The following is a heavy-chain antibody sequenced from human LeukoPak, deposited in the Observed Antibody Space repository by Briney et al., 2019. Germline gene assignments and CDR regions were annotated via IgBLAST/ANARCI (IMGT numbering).Heavy chain of an antibody. CDR2: IYSTGST. CDR3: AKDSKTYSGSYGVDY. J-gene: IGHJ4*02. D-gene: IGHD1-26*01. Sequence: GGSLRLSCSVSGFTFSSEAMGWVRQLPGKGLEWVSVIYSTGSTQYADSVKGRFTISRDKSKNTLFLEMNSLRAEDTAVYYCAKDSKTYSGSYGVDYWGQGTLVTVSS. V-gene: IGHV3-66*03. CDR1: GFTFSSEA.